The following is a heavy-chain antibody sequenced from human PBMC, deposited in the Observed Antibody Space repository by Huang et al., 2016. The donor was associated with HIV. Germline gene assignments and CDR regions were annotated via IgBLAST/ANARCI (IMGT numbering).Heavy chain of an antibody. J-gene: IGHJ6*03. CDR2: NVTYKMNT. Sequence: QVRLVQSGAEVKKPGASVKVSCKAYDYVLTTYAYSGGRQAPGQGLEWLGGNVTYKMNTLYGRNLQERVTITTDTATGTAYMELRGLRSADTAVYYCARENILTDHTGNYYYIDVWGDGTTVTVSS. CDR1: DYVLTTYA. D-gene: IGHD3-9*01. CDR3: ARENILTDHTGNYYYIDV. V-gene: IGHV1-18*01.